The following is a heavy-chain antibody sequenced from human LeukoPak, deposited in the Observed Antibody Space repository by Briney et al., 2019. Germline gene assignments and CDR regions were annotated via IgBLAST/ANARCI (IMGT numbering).Heavy chain of an antibody. Sequence: SGGSLRLSCAGSGFTFSSYWMSWVRQAPGRGLEWVANIKQDGSEKYYADSGRGRFTISRDNAKNSLYLQMNSLRPEDTAVYYCAREGSIWYERPGDWGQGTLVTVSS. CDR1: GFTFSSYW. V-gene: IGHV3-7*04. J-gene: IGHJ4*02. CDR2: IKQDGSEK. D-gene: IGHD6-13*01. CDR3: AREGSIWYERPGD.